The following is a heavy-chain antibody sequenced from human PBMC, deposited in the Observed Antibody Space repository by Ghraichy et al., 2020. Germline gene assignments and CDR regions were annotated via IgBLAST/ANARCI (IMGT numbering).Heavy chain of an antibody. D-gene: IGHD3-22*01. V-gene: IGHV3-7*01. CDR2: IKQDGSEK. CDR3: AKAYDYYDSSGYSPFDY. CDR1: GFTFSGYW. Sequence: GGSLRLSCAASGFTFSGYWMSWVRQAPGKGLEWVASIKQDGSEKYYVDSVKGRFTISRDNAKNSLYLQMNSLRAEDTAVYYCAKAYDYYDSSGYSPFDYWGQGTLVTVSS. J-gene: IGHJ4*02.